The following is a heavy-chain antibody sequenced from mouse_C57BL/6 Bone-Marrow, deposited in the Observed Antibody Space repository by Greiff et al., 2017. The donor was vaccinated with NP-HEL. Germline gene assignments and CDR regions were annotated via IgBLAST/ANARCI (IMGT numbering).Heavy chain of an antibody. CDR2: ISNGGGST. CDR3: ARVGIYYYGSSPFAY. CDR1: GFTFSDYY. V-gene: IGHV5-12*01. Sequence: EVQGVESGGGLVQPGGSLKLSCAASGFTFSDYYMYWVRQTPEKRLEWVAYISNGGGSTYYPDNVKGRFTISRDNAKNNLYLQMSHLKSEDTAMYYCARVGIYYYGSSPFAYWGQGTLVTVSA. D-gene: IGHD1-1*01. J-gene: IGHJ3*01.